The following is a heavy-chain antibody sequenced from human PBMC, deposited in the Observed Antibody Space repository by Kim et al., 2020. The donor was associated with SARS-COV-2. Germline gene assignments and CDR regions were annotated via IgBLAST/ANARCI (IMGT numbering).Heavy chain of an antibody. D-gene: IGHD4-17*01. CDR1: GFTFSSYA. CDR2: ISYDGSNK. Sequence: GGSLRLSCAASGFTFSSYAMHWVRQAPGKGLEWVAVISYDGSNKYYADSVKGRFTISRDNSKNTLYLQMNSLRAEDTAVYYCARDFSVYGDYSAYDYWGQGTLVTVAS. V-gene: IGHV3-30-3*01. J-gene: IGHJ4*02. CDR3: ARDFSVYGDYSAYDY.